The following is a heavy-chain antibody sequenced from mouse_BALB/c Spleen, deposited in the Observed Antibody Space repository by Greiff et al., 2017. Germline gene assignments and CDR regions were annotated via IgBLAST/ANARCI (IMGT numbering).Heavy chain of an antibody. J-gene: IGHJ4*01. Sequence: EVKLMESGGGLVKPGGSLKLSCAASGFAFSSYDMSWVRQTPEKRLEWVAYISSGGGSTYYPDTVKGRFTISRDNAKNTLYLQMSSLKSEDTAMYDCARHDYGSSYAMDDGGEGTAGSV. CDR2: ISSGGGST. D-gene: IGHD1-1*01. CDR3: ARHDYGSSYAMDD. CDR1: GFAFSSYD. V-gene: IGHV5-12-1*01.